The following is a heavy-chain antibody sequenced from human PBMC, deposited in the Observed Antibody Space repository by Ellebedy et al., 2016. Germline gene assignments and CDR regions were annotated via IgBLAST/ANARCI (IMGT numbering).Heavy chain of an antibody. D-gene: IGHD2-21*02. V-gene: IGHV1-8*01. CDR2: MTPNSGQT. CDR1: GYTFTDHV. CDR3: ARRGLRFVSYFAMDV. J-gene: IGHJ6*02. Sequence: ASVKVSCXTSGYTFTDHVINWVRQAPGQGLEWMGWMTPNSGQTGYAQKFQGRVTMTSNTSISTAYMELSSLISEDTAVYYCARRGLRFVSYFAMDVWGQGTTVTVSS.